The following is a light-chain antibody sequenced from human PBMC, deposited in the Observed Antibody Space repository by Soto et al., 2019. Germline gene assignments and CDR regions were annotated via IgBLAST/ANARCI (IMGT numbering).Light chain of an antibody. Sequence: QSVLTQPPSASGTPGQTIAISCSGGSSNIGSHTVNWYQQLPGTAPRILIYSNTQRPSGVPDRFSGSKSGTSASLAISGLQSEYEGDYYCAAWDDSLNGVVFGGGTKLTVL. V-gene: IGLV1-44*01. CDR2: SNT. J-gene: IGLJ2*01. CDR1: SSNIGSHT. CDR3: AAWDDSLNGVV.